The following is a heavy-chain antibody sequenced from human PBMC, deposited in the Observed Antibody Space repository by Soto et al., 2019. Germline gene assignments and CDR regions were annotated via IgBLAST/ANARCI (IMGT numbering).Heavy chain of an antibody. CDR3: ARDRQMATIKYHYYGMDV. Sequence: ASVKVSCKASGYTFTSYYMHWVRQAPGQGLEWMGIINPSGGSTSYAQKFQGRVTMTRDTSTSTVYMELSSLRSEDTAVYYCARDRQMATIKYHYYGMDVWGQGTTVTVSS. D-gene: IGHD5-12*01. CDR2: INPSGGST. V-gene: IGHV1-46*01. J-gene: IGHJ6*02. CDR1: GYTFTSYY.